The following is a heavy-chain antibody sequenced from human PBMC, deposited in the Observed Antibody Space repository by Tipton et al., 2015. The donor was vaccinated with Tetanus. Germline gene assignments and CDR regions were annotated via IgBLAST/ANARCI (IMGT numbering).Heavy chain of an antibody. J-gene: IGHJ4*02. CDR3: ARGVWSGSYTGTIDY. CDR2: INTDGSEA. V-gene: IGHV3-74*01. D-gene: IGHD3-3*01. CDR1: GFSFSSYW. Sequence: SLRLSCAASGFSFSSYWMHWVRQGPGKGLEFVAHINTDGSEANYADSVRGRFTISRDNAKNTLYLQMNSLRAEDTAVYYCARGVWSGSYTGTIDYWGQGTLVTVSS.